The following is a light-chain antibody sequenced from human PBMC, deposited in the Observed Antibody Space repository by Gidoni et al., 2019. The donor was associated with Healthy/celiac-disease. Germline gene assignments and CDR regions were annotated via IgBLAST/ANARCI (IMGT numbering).Light chain of an antibody. CDR1: KLGDTD. Sequence: SYEPTQPPPVSVSPGQTASTTCSGDKLGDTDACWYQQKPDQPPVLVIYQDSKRPSVIPYLLSGYTSGNTATLTLSWTQAMDEADYYCQAWDSSTVVFGGGTKLTVL. J-gene: IGLJ2*01. CDR2: QDS. CDR3: QAWDSSTVV. V-gene: IGLV3-1*01.